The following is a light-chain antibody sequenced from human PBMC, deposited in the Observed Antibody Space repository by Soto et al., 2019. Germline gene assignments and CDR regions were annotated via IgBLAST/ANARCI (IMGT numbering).Light chain of an antibody. Sequence: EIVLTQSPATLSLSPGERATLSSRASQSVSSYLAWYQQKPGQAPRLLIYDASNRATGIPARFSGSGSGTDFILTISSLEPEHFAVYYCQHRSNWPWTFGQGTKVEIK. J-gene: IGKJ1*01. CDR3: QHRSNWPWT. CDR1: QSVSSY. CDR2: DAS. V-gene: IGKV3-11*01.